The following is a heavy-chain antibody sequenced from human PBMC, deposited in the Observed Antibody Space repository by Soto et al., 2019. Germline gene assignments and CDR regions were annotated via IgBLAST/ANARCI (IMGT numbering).Heavy chain of an antibody. Sequence: EVKLVASGGGLVQPGGSLKLSCAASRFNFGGSALHWVRQASGKGLEWVGRIRNKPNDYATEYGASVKGRFVISREDSENMAYLQMNSLKNADTAVYYCVAVTSITGRPDYWGQGTLVTVSS. J-gene: IGHJ4*02. V-gene: IGHV3-73*01. CDR2: IRNKPNDYAT. CDR1: RFNFGGSA. D-gene: IGHD6-6*01. CDR3: VAVTSITGRPDY.